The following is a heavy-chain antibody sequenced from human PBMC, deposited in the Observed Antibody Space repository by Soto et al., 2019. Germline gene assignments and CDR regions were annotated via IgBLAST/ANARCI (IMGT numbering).Heavy chain of an antibody. CDR3: ARARRGDYDFWSGPSGFDY. J-gene: IGHJ4*02. V-gene: IGHV1-18*01. CDR2: ISAYNGNT. D-gene: IGHD3-3*01. Sequence: ASVKVSCKASGYTFTSYGISRVRQAPGQGLEWMGWISAYNGNTNYAQKLQGRVTMTTDTSTSTAYMELRSLRSDDTAVYYCARARRGDYDFWSGPSGFDYWGQGTLVTVSS. CDR1: GYTFTSYG.